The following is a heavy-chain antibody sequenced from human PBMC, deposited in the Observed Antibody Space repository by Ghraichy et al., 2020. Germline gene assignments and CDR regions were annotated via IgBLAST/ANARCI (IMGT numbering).Heavy chain of an antibody. CDR3: AKDRITMIVAVRSGADY. CDR1: GFTFSSYA. J-gene: IGHJ4*02. CDR2: ISGSGGST. Sequence: GGSLRLSCAASGFTFSSYAMSWVRQAPGKGLEWVSAISGSGGSTYYADSVKGRFTISRDNSKNTLYLQMNSLRAEDTAVYYCAKDRITMIVAVRSGADYWGQGTLVTVSS. D-gene: IGHD3-22*01. V-gene: IGHV3-23*01.